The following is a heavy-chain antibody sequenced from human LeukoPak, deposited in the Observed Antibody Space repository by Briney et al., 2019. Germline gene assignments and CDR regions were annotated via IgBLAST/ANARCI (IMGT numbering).Heavy chain of an antibody. CDR1: GFTFSSYS. D-gene: IGHD6-6*01. Sequence: GGSLRLSCAASGFTFSSYSMNWVRQAPGKGLEWVSSISSSSSYIYYADSVKGRFTISRDNAKNSLYLQMNSLRAEDTAVYYCARDDFRRYSSSPGAFDIWGQGTMVTVSS. CDR3: ARDDFRRYSSSPGAFDI. V-gene: IGHV3-21*01. J-gene: IGHJ3*02. CDR2: ISSSSSYI.